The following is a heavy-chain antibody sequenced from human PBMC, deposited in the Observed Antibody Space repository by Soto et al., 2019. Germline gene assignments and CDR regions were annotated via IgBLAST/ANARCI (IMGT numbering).Heavy chain of an antibody. CDR1: GASISSYY. CDR3: AREPYSGNYYFHYGMDV. CDR2: GYYSVST. D-gene: IGHD1-26*01. V-gene: IGHV4-59*01. J-gene: IGHJ6*02. Sequence: TLSLTSTVSGASISSYYWSWIRQPPGKALEWIGYGYYSVSTSYNPSLRSRVTISVDTSKNQFSLKLSSVTATDTAVYYCAREPYSGNYYFHYGMDVWGQGTTVTVSS.